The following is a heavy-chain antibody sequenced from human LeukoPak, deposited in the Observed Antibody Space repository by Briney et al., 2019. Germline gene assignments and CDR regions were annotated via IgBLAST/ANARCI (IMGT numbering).Heavy chain of an antibody. J-gene: IGHJ4*02. CDR2: INPNSGGT. CDR1: GYTFTGYY. Sequence: ASVKVSCKASGYTFTGYYMHWVRQAPGQGLEWMGWINPNSGGTNYAQKFQGRVTMTRDASISTAYMELSSLRSEDTAVYYCARGAGDYFPFDYWGQGTLVTVSS. CDR3: ARGAGDYFPFDY. D-gene: IGHD4-17*01. V-gene: IGHV1-2*02.